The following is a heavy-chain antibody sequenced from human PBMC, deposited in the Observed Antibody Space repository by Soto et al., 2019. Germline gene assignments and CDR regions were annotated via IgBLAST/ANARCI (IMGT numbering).Heavy chain of an antibody. V-gene: IGHV1-69*12. CDR1: GGTFSNYA. J-gene: IGHJ6*04. D-gene: IGHD5-12*01. Sequence: QAQLVQSGAEVKKPGSSVKVSCKASGGTFSNYAISWVRQAPGQGLEWMGGIIPLFRTPDYSQKFQGRVSVAAADATSSVYMELGSLRSEDTAAYYCARDKARLQLGGNYYYAMDVWGKGNTVTVSS. CDR2: IIPLFRTP. CDR3: ARDKARLQLGGNYYYAMDV.